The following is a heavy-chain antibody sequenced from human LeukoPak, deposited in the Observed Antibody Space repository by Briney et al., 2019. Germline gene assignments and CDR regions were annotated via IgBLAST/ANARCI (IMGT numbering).Heavy chain of an antibody. J-gene: IGHJ4*02. CDR1: GGSISSYY. Sequence: SETLSLTCTVSGGSISSYYWSWIRQPPGKGLEWIGYIYYSGSTNYNPSLKSRVTISVDTSKNQFSLELSSVTAADTAVYYCARQVQVAVAGFDYWGQGTLVTVSS. CDR3: ARQVQVAVAGFDY. D-gene: IGHD6-19*01. V-gene: IGHV4-59*08. CDR2: IYYSGST.